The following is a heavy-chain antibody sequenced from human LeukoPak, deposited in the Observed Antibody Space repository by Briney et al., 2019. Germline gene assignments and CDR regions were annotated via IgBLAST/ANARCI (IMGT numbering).Heavy chain of an antibody. CDR3: ARDPISH. CDR2: IKQDGSEK. V-gene: IGHV3-7*01. CDR1: GFTFSSDW. D-gene: IGHD2-2*02. Sequence: GGSLRLSCVASGFTFSSDWMTWVRQAPGKGLEWVANIKQDGSEKYYADSVKGRFTISRDNAKNSLYLEMNSLRAEDTSVYYCARDPISHWGQGTLVTVS. J-gene: IGHJ4*02.